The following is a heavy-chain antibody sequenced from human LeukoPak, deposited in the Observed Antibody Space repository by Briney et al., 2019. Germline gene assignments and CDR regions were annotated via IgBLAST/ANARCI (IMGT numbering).Heavy chain of an antibody. CDR1: GYTFTSYD. CDR3: ARESDLLRADDY. Sequence: VASVKVSCKASGYTFTSYDINWVRQATGQGLEWMGWMNPNSGNTGYAQKFRGRVTMTRNTSISTAYMELSSLRSEDTAVYYCARESDLLRADDYWGQGTLVTVSS. J-gene: IGHJ4*02. CDR2: MNPNSGNT. V-gene: IGHV1-8*01. D-gene: IGHD2-15*01.